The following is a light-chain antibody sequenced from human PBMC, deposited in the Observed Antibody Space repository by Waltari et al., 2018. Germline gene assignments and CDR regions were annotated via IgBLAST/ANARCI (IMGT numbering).Light chain of an antibody. CDR2: QDT. V-gene: IGLV3-1*01. J-gene: IGLJ2*01. CDR3: QIWDTTTMV. Sequence: ELTQPPFVSVYPGQTVTINCFAGTVGAKYVSWYQQIPGQSPGLVMYQDTKRPSGIPERFSGSNSGNTATLTISGTQALDEADYYCQIWDTTTMVFGGGTKLTVL. CDR1: TVGAKY.